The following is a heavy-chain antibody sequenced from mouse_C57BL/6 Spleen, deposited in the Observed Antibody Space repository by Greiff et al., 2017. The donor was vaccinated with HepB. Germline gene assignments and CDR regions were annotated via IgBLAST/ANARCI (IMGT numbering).Heavy chain of an antibody. CDR2: ISDGGSYT. V-gene: IGHV5-4*01. CDR1: GFTFSSYA. Sequence: DVHLVESGGGLVKPGGSLKLSCAASGFTFSSYAMSWVRQTPEKRLEWVATISDGGSYTYYPDNVKGRFTISRDNAKNNLYLQMSHLKSEDTAMYYCARAPSSYYFDYWGQGTTLTVSS. J-gene: IGHJ2*01. CDR3: ARAPSSYYFDY.